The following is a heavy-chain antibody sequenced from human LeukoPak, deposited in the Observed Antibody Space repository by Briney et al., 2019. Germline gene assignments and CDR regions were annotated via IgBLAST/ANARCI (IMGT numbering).Heavy chain of an antibody. Sequence: SETLSLTCTVSGGSISSSSYYWGWIRQPPGKGLEGIGSIYYSGSTYYNPSLKSRVTISVDTSKNQFSLKLSSVTAADTAVYYCACTYYDILTGYLWGQGTLVTVSS. D-gene: IGHD3-9*01. CDR1: GGSISSSSYY. CDR3: ACTYYDILTGYL. V-gene: IGHV4-39*01. CDR2: IYYSGST. J-gene: IGHJ5*02.